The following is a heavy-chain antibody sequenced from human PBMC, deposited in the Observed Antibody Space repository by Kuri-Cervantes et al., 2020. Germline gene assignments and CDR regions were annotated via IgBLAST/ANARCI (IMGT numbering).Heavy chain of an antibody. CDR1: GYTFTSYY. J-gene: IGHJ3*02. CDR2: INPSGGST. CDR3: ASCSSSRCYGDAFDN. D-gene: IGHD2-2*01. V-gene: IGHV1-46*01. Sequence: ASVKVSCKASGYTFTSYYMHWVRQAPGQGLEWMGIINPSGGSTSYAQKFQGRVTMTRETSTSTVYMELSSLRSEDTAVYYCASCSSSRCYGDAFDNWGQGTMVTVSS.